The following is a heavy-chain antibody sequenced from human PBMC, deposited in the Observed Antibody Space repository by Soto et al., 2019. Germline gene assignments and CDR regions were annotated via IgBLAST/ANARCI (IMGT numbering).Heavy chain of an antibody. V-gene: IGHV1-18*04. CDR1: GYTFTSYA. CDR2: ISAYNGNT. J-gene: IGHJ5*02. Sequence: ASVKVSCKASGYTFTSYAISWVRQARGQGLDGMGWISAYNGNTYYAQKLQGRVTMTTDTSTRTAYIELRSLRSDDTGVYYCARDVTNLHNWFDPWGQGTLVTVSS. CDR3: ARDVTNLHNWFDP. D-gene: IGHD1-7*01.